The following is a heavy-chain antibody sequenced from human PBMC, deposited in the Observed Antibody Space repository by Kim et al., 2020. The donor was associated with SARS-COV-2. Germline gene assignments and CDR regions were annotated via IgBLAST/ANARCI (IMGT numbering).Heavy chain of an antibody. CDR3: ARVYGDYDYYFDY. V-gene: IGHV3-7*04. Sequence: YVDSVKGRFTLPRDNAKNSVYLQMTSLRAEDTAVYYCARVYGDYDYYFDYWGQGTLVTVSS. J-gene: IGHJ4*02. D-gene: IGHD4-17*01.